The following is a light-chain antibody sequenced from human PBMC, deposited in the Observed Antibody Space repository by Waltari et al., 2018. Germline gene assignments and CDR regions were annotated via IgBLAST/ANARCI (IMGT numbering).Light chain of an antibody. Sequence: EIVMTQSPATLSVSPGERATLSCRASQSVESHLAWYQQKPGQPPRLLIYGASTRATGIPARFSGSGSGTEFTLTISSLQSEDFAVYYCQQYNNWPPYTFGQGTKLEIK. CDR2: GAS. CDR3: QQYNNWPPYT. CDR1: QSVESH. V-gene: IGKV3-15*01. J-gene: IGKJ2*01.